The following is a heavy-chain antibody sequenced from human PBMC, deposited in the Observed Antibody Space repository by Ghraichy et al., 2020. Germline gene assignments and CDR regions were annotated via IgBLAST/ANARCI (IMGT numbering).Heavy chain of an antibody. V-gene: IGHV3-15*01. CDR2: IKSKTDGGTT. CDR1: GFTFSKAW. D-gene: IGHD6-19*01. CDR3: TTDHGSGWYSY. Sequence: GGSLRISCAASGFTFSKAWMSWVRQAPGKGLEWVGRIKSKTDGGTTDYAAPVKGRFTISRDDSKNTLYLQVNSLKTEDTAVYYCTTDHGSGWYSYWGQGTLVTVSS. J-gene: IGHJ4*02.